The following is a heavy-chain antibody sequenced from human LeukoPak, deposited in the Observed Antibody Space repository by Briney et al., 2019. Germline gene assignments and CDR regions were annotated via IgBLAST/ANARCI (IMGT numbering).Heavy chain of an antibody. CDR3: AKAGAAAGVQDY. V-gene: IGHV3-30*18. CDR2: ISYDGSNK. J-gene: IGHJ4*02. Sequence: GGALRLSCAASGFTFSSYGMHWVRQAPGKGLEWVAVISYDGSNKYYADSVKGRFTISRDNSKNTLYLQMNSLRAEDTAVYYCAKAGAAAGVQDYWGQGTLVTVSS. D-gene: IGHD6-13*01. CDR1: GFTFSSYG.